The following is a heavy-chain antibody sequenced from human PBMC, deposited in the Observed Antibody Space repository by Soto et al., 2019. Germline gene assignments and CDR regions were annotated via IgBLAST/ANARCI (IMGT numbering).Heavy chain of an antibody. CDR3: AIESEDLTSNFDY. J-gene: IGHJ4*02. CDR2: ISSTTNYI. V-gene: IGHV3-21*06. CDR1: GVTVTRYS. Sequence: PVGSLRLAGAASGVTVTRYSMNGVRQAPGKGLEWVSSISSTTNYIYYGDSMKGRFTISRDNAKNSLYLEMNSLRAEDTAVYYCAIESEDLTSNFDYWGQGTPVTVSS.